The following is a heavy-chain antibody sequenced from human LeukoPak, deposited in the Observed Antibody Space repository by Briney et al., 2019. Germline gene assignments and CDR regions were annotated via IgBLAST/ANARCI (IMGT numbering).Heavy chain of an antibody. J-gene: IGHJ5*02. Sequence: SVKVSCKASGGTFSGYTISWVRQAPGQGLEWMGRIIPILGIANYAQKFQGRVTITADKSTSTAYMELSSLRSEDTAVYYCARAKKQGTTVTTGWFDPWGQGTLVTVSS. CDR3: ARAKKQGTTVTTGWFDP. CDR2: IIPILGIA. D-gene: IGHD4-11*01. V-gene: IGHV1-69*02. CDR1: GGTFSGYT.